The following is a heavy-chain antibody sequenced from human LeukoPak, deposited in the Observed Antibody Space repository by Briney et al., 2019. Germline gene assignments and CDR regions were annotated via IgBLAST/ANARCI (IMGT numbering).Heavy chain of an antibody. CDR3: ARDLYGDYEFDY. J-gene: IGHJ4*02. CDR2: FDPEDGET. V-gene: IGHV1-24*01. D-gene: IGHD4-17*01. Sequence: ASVKVSCKVSGYTLTELSMHWVRQAPGKGLEWMGGFDPEDGETIYAQKFQGRVTMTEDTSTDTAYMELSSLRSDDTAVYYCARDLYGDYEFDYWGQGTLVTVSS. CDR1: GYTLTELS.